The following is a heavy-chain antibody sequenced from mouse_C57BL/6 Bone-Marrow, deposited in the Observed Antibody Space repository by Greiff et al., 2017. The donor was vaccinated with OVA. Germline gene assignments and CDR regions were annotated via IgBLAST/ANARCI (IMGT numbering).Heavy chain of an antibody. Sequence: EVQLVESGGDLVKPGGSLKLSCAASGFTFSSYGMSWVRQTPDKRLEWVATISSGGSYTYYQDSVKGRFTISRDNAKNTLYLQRSSLKSEDTAMYYCARQDYDSFYAMDYWGQGTSVTVSS. J-gene: IGHJ4*01. CDR3: ARQDYDSFYAMDY. CDR1: GFTFSSYG. D-gene: IGHD1-1*01. V-gene: IGHV5-6*01. CDR2: ISSGGSYT.